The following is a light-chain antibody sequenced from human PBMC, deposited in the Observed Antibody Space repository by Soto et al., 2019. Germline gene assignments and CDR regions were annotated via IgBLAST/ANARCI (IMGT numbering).Light chain of an antibody. Sequence: QSALTQPASVAGSPGQSITISCTGTSSDVGGYNYVSWYQQHPGKAPKLMSYDVSNRPSGVSNRFSGSKSGNTASLTISGLHADDEADYYCSSYTSSSTLLNVFGTGTKLTVL. CDR2: DVS. V-gene: IGLV2-14*01. CDR3: SSYTSSSTLLNV. J-gene: IGLJ1*01. CDR1: SSDVGGYNY.